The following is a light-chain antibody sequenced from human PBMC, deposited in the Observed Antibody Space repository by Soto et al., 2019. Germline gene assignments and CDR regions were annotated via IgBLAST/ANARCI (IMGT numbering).Light chain of an antibody. CDR1: SSDVGGSNF. V-gene: IGLV2-14*03. CDR3: VSYTSSTTYV. Sequence: QSVLTPPASVSDSPGQSITISCTGTSSDVGGSNFVSWYQQHPGKPPKLIIYDVANRPSGVSNRFSGSKSGSTASLIISRLQTEDEADYYCVSYTSSTTYVFGTGTKVTVL. CDR2: DVA. J-gene: IGLJ1*01.